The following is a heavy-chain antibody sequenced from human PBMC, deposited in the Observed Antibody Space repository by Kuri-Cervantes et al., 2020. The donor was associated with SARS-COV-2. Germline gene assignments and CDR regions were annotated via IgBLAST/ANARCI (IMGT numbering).Heavy chain of an antibody. V-gene: IGHV4-39*07. CDR1: GGSISSSSYY. D-gene: IGHD7-27*01. J-gene: IGHJ4*02. Sequence: SETLPLTCTVSGGSISSSSYYWGWIRQPPGKGLEWIGSIYYSGSTYYNPSPKSRVTISVDTSKNQFSLKLSSVTAADTAVYYCARAFNWAMYYFDYWGQGTLVTVSS. CDR2: IYYSGST. CDR3: ARAFNWAMYYFDY.